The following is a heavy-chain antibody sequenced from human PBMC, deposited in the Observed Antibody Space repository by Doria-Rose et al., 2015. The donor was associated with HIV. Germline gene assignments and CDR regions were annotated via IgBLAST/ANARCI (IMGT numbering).Heavy chain of an antibody. CDR3: ARIKSSRWYHKYYFDF. CDR1: GVSLSSPGMG. D-gene: IGHD6-13*01. CDR2: IFSDDEG. J-gene: IGHJ4*02. Sequence: SGPVLVKPTETLTLTCTVSGVSLSSPGMGVSWTRQPPGKALEWLANIFSDDEGSYKTSLKSRLTISRGTSKSQVVLTMTDMDPVDTATYYCARIKSSRWYHKYYFDFWGQGTLVIVS. V-gene: IGHV2-26*01.